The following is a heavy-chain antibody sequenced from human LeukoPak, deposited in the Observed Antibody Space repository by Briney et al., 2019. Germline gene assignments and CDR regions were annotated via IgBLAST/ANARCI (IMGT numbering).Heavy chain of an antibody. D-gene: IGHD1/OR15-1a*01. J-gene: IGHJ4*01. Sequence: AGSLRLSCTASGFTFGTFGMHWVRQAPGKGLEWVAAISDDGSHQYYIDSVRGRFIISRDNSKNTVHLQMTSLRADDTAVYYCTKLNNYDDYWGHGTQVTVSS. CDR1: GFTFGTFG. V-gene: IGHV3-30*18. CDR2: ISDDGSHQ. CDR3: TKLNNYDDY.